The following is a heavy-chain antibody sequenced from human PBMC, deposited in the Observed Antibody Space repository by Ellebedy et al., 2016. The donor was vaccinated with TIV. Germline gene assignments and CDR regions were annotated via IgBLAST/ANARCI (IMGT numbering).Heavy chain of an antibody. CDR2: INPNSGGT. CDR1: GYTFTGYY. D-gene: IGHD2-8*02. V-gene: IGHV1-2*04. Sequence: ASVKVSXXASGYTFTGYYMHWVRQAPGQGLEWMGWINPNSGGTNYAQKFQGWVTMTRDTSISTAYMELSRLRSDDTAVYYCARDSPFTGFDPWGQGTLVTVSS. J-gene: IGHJ5*02. CDR3: ARDSPFTGFDP.